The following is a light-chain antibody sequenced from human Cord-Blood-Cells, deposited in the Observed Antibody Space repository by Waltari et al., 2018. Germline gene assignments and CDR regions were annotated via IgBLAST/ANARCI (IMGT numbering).Light chain of an antibody. CDR2: DVS. Sequence: QSALTQPASVSGSPGQSITISCTGTSSDVGGYNYFSWYQQPPGKAPKLMIYDVSNRPSGVSNRFSGSKSGNTASLTISGLQAEDEADYYCSSYTSSSTLFGGGTKLTVL. J-gene: IGLJ2*01. V-gene: IGLV2-14*01. CDR1: SSDVGGYNY. CDR3: SSYTSSSTL.